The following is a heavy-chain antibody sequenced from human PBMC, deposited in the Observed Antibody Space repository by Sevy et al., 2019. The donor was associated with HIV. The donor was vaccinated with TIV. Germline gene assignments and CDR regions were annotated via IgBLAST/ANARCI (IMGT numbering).Heavy chain of an antibody. CDR3: GRVGHGDYVVYFDP. CDR2: IYYSGST. CDR1: GGSISSGDYY. V-gene: IGHV4-30-4*01. Sequence: SETLSLTCTVSGGSISSGDYYWNWIRLPPGKGLEWLGYIYYSGSTYYNPSLKSRVTISVDTSKNQFSLKLSSVTAADTAVYYCGRVGHGDYVVYFDPWGQGILVTVSS. J-gene: IGHJ5*02. D-gene: IGHD4-17*01.